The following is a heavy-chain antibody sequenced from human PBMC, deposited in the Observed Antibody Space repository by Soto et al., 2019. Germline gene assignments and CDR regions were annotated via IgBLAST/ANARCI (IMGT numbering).Heavy chain of an antibody. CDR3: AKDRDGAAAGPTKFYGMDV. V-gene: IGHV3-23*01. CDR1: GFTVSSYA. CDR2: ISGSGDST. J-gene: IGHJ6*02. Sequence: EVQLLESGGGLVQPGGSLRLSCAASGFTVSSYAMSRVRQAPGKGLEWVSVISGSGDSTYYADSVRGRFTISRDNSKNTLYLQMNSLRAEDTAVYYCAKDRDGAAAGPTKFYGMDVWGQGTTVTVSS. D-gene: IGHD6-13*01.